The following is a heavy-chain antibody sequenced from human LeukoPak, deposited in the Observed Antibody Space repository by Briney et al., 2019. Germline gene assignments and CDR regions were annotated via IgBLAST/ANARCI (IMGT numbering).Heavy chain of an antibody. D-gene: IGHD3-9*01. CDR1: GFTFDDYA. J-gene: IGHJ4*02. V-gene: IGHV3-9*01. CDR2: ISWNSGSI. Sequence: AGGSLRLSCAASGFTFDDYAMHWVRQAPGKGLEWVSGISWNSGSIGYADSVKGRFTISRDNAKNSLYLQMNSLRAVDTAVYYCARTTKEFDILTGYYFDYWGQGTLVTVSS. CDR3: ARTTKEFDILTGYYFDY.